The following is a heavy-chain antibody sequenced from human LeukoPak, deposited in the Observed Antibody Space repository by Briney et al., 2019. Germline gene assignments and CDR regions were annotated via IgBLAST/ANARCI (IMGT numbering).Heavy chain of an antibody. CDR3: ARRRRIAAAGTDAFDI. CDR1: GESMSGFY. D-gene: IGHD6-13*01. V-gene: IGHV4-59*08. J-gene: IGHJ3*02. CDR2: VYYSGST. Sequence: MPSETLSLTCTVSGESMSGFYWNWIRQPPGKGLEWIGYVYYSGSTNYNPSLKSRVTISADTSTNQFSLKLNSVTAADTAVYYCARRRRIAAAGTDAFDIWGQGTMVTVSS.